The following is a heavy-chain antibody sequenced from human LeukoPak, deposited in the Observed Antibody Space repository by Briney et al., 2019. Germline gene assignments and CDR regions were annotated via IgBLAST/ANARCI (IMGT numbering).Heavy chain of an antibody. D-gene: IGHD7-27*01. CDR2: MYHSGST. J-gene: IGHJ4*02. CDR1: GGSISTYY. CDR3: ARGFRGDNFDY. Sequence: SETLSLTCTVSGGSISTYYWGWIRQPPGKGLEWIGTMYHSGSTNYNPSLKSRVTISVDTSKNQFSLKLSSVTAADTAVYFCARGFRGDNFDYWGQGTLVTVSS. V-gene: IGHV4-59*08.